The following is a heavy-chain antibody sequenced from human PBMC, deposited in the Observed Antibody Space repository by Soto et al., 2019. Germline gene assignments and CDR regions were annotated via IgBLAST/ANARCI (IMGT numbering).Heavy chain of an antibody. J-gene: IGHJ6*02. V-gene: IGHV1-2*02. CDR1: GYPFTGPY. CDR3: AREDDYGYRYINYGLDV. CDR2: INPSSGGT. Sequence: ASVKVSCKASGYPFTGPYIYWVRQAPGQGLEWMGWINPSSGGTEFAEKFQGRVTVTRDTSIRTVFLELNSLTSDDTGVYFCAREDDYGYRYINYGLDVWGQGTTVTVSS. D-gene: IGHD4-17*01.